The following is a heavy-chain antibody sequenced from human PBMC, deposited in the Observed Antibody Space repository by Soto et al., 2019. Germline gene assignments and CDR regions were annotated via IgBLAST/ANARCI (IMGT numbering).Heavy chain of an antibody. CDR1: GFTFSSYW. CDR3: ARDEPDITIFGVVIIEGYYYYGMDV. Sequence: PGGSLRLSCAASGFTFSSYWMSWVRQAPGKGLEWVANIKQDGSEKYYVDSVKGRFTISRDNAKNSLYLQMNSLRAEDTAVYYCARDEPDITIFGVVIIEGYYYYGMDVWGQGTTVTVSS. V-gene: IGHV3-7*05. D-gene: IGHD3-3*01. CDR2: IKQDGSEK. J-gene: IGHJ6*02.